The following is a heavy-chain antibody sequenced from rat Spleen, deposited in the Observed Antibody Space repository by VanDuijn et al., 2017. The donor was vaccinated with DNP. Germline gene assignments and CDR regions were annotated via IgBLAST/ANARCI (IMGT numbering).Heavy chain of an antibody. CDR2: ISSGGST. D-gene: IGHD1-2*01. CDR3: ARSPETSYIYFPWAY. Sequence: QVQLKESGPGLVQPSQTLSLTCTVSGFSLTSYTVSWVRQPPGKGLEWIATISSGGSTYYNSALKSRLSISKDTSKSQVFLKMNSLQTEDTATYYCARSPETSYIYFPWAYWGQGTLVTVSS. V-gene: IGHV2-6*01. CDR1: GFSLTSYT. J-gene: IGHJ3*01.